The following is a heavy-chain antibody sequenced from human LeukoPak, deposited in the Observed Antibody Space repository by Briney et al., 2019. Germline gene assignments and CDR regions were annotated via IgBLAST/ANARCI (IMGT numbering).Heavy chain of an antibody. Sequence: QPGGSLRLSCAASGFTFSSYEMNWVRQAPGKGLEWVSYISSSGSTIYYADSVKGRFTISRDNAKNSLYLQMNSLRAEDTAVYYCARGGSYYDSSGMTSIDYWGQGTLVTVSS. V-gene: IGHV3-48*03. J-gene: IGHJ4*02. D-gene: IGHD3-22*01. CDR1: GFTFSSYE. CDR2: ISSSGSTI. CDR3: ARGGSYYDSSGMTSIDY.